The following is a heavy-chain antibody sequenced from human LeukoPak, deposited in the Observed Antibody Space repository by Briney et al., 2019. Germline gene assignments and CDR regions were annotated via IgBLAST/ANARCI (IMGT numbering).Heavy chain of an antibody. CDR3: ARGHAWLGLVLRVAFDL. J-gene: IGHJ3*01. D-gene: IGHD2/OR15-2a*01. V-gene: IGHV4-34*01. CDR2: TTRSGTI. Sequence: SETLSLTCEVYGESLSGYYWSWIRQSPGKGLEWIGETTRSGTIVYNPSLKSRSTISVEMSKNQVSLNLSSVTAADTAVYYCARGHAWLGLVLRVAFDLWGQGTMVTVSS. CDR1: GESLSGYY.